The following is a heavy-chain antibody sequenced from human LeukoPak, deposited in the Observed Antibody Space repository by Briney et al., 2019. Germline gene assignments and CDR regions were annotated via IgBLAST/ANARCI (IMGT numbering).Heavy chain of an antibody. CDR3: AREYYYYDSSGYYFNPGPDY. CDR1: GFTFSSYS. V-gene: IGHV3-48*01. D-gene: IGHD3-22*01. CDR2: ISSSSSTI. Sequence: GGSLRLSCAASGFTFSSYSMNWVRQAPGKGLAGVSYISSSSSTIYYADSVKGRFTISRDNAKNSLYLQMNSLRAEDTAVYYCAREYYYYDSSGYYFNPGPDYWGQGTLVTVSS. J-gene: IGHJ4*02.